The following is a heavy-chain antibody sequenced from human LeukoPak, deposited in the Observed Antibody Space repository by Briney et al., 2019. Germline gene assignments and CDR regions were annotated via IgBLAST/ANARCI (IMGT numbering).Heavy chain of an antibody. J-gene: IGHJ5*02. CDR1: GGTFSSYT. CDR2: IIPILGIA. CDR3: ARSYYYGSGSFDP. Sequence: SVKVSCKASGGTFSSYTISWVRQAPGQGLEWMGRIIPILGIANYAQKFQGRVTITADKSTSTAYMGLSSLRSEDTAVYYCARSYYYGSGSFDPWGQGTLVTVSS. V-gene: IGHV1-69*02. D-gene: IGHD3-10*01.